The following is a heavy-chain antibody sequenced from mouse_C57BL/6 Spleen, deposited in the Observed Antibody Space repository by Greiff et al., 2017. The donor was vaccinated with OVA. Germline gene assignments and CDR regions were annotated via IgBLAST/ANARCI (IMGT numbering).Heavy chain of an antibody. CDR2: IYPGSGST. D-gene: IGHD1-1*01. CDR3: ARETTVVADYAMDY. CDR1: GYTFTSYW. Sequence: QVQLQQSGAELVKPGASVKMSCKASGYTFTSYWITWVQQRPGQGLEWIGDIYPGSGSTNSNEKFKSKATLTVATSSSTAYMQLSSLTSEDSAVYYCARETTVVADYAMDYWGQGTSVTVSS. J-gene: IGHJ4*01. V-gene: IGHV1-55*01.